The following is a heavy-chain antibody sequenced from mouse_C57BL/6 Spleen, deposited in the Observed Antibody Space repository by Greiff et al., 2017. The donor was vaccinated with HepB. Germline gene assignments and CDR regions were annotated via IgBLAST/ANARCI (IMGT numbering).Heavy chain of an antibody. Sequence: VQLQQPGAELVKPGASVKLSCKASGYTFTSYWMHWVKQRPGRGLEWIGRIDPNSGVTKYNEKFKSKATLTVDKPSSTAYMQLSSLTSEDSAVYYCATLDSSGYPYYFDYWGQGTTLTVSS. CDR3: ATLDSSGYPYYFDY. D-gene: IGHD3-2*02. CDR1: GYTFTSYW. V-gene: IGHV1-72*01. J-gene: IGHJ2*01. CDR2: IDPNSGVT.